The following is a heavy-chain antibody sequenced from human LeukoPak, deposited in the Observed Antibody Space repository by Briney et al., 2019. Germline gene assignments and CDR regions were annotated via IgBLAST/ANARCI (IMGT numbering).Heavy chain of an antibody. CDR1: GYTFTSYD. CDR2: MNPNSGNT. V-gene: IGHV1-8*01. Sequence: GASVKVSCKASGYTFTSYDISWVRQATGQGLEWMGWMNPNSGNTGYAQKFQGRITMTRDTSITTAYMELSSLKSEDTAVYYCALGRSFLYYFDYWGQGTLVTVSS. D-gene: IGHD2/OR15-2a*01. CDR3: ALGRSFLYYFDY. J-gene: IGHJ4*02.